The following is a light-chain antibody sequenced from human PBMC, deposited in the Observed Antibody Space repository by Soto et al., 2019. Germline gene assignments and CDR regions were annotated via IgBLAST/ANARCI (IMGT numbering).Light chain of an antibody. CDR3: LHDYTYPRT. V-gene: IGKV1-6*01. Sequence: AIQMTQSPSSLSASVGDRVTITCRASQDIRNDLGWYQQKPGEAPQLLIYAASHLQSGVPSRFSGSGSGPDFTLTITRLQPEDFATYYCLHDYTYPRTFGQGTKVDIK. CDR2: AAS. CDR1: QDIRND. J-gene: IGKJ1*01.